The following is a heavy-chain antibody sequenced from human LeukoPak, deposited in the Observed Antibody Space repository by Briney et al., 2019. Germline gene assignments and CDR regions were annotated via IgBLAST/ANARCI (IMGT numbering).Heavy chain of an antibody. V-gene: IGHV3-66*02. CDR1: GFSVSSNY. CDR3: ARDARYCSSTGCYSDY. D-gene: IGHD2-2*01. CDR2: IYSGGST. J-gene: IGHJ4*01. Sequence: PGGSLRLSCAASGFSVSSNYMNWVRQAPGKGLEWVSLIYSGGSTYYADSVKCRFTISRDNYKNTLYLQMNSLRSEDTAVYCCARDARYCSSTGCYSDYWGQGTLVTVSS.